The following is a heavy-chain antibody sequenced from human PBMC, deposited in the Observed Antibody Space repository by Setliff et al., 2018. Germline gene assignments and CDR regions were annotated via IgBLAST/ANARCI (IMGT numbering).Heavy chain of an antibody. Sequence: SVKVSCKASGGTFNTYVISWVRQAPSQGLEWMGMIIPIFGTSNYAQKFQARVTMTTDESTSTAYMELSSLTSEDTAVYYCATDHMPASGTSAFDIWGQGAVVTVSS. D-gene: IGHD6-13*01. V-gene: IGHV1-69*05. J-gene: IGHJ3*02. CDR2: IIPIFGTS. CDR1: GGTFNTYV. CDR3: ATDHMPASGTSAFDI.